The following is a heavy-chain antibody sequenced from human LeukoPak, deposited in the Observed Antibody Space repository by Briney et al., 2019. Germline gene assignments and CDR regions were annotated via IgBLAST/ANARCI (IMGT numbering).Heavy chain of an antibody. CDR1: GFTFSSYA. CDR2: ISSSSSTI. J-gene: IGHJ6*03. V-gene: IGHV3-48*01. CDR3: ARVVIAARPNYYYYYYMDV. Sequence: GGSLRLSCAASGFTFSSYAMSWVRQAPGKGLEWVSYISSSSSTIYYADSVKGRFTISRDNAKNSLYLQMNSLRAEDTAVYYCARVVIAARPNYYYYYYMDVWGKGTTVTVSS. D-gene: IGHD6-6*01.